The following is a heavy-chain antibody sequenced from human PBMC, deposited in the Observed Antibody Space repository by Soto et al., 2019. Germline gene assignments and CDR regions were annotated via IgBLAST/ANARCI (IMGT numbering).Heavy chain of an antibody. J-gene: IGHJ5*01. CDR2: IYFSGTT. Sequence: PSETLSLTCTVSCGSISSGDYYWSWIRQHPGKGLEWIGTIYFSGTTYYNPSLKSRVTISVDTSKSQFSLKLSSVTAADTAVYYCHRRDRSGFSHWLDFWCQGLLVTGFS. CDR1: CGSISSGDYY. V-gene: IGHV4-31*03. D-gene: IGHD3-22*01. CDR3: HRRDRSGFSHWLDF.